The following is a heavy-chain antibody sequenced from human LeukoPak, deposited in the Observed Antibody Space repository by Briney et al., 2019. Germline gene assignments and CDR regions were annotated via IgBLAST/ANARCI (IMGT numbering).Heavy chain of an antibody. Sequence: GRSLRLSCAASGFTFDDYAMHWVRQAPGKGLEWVSGISWNSGSIGYADSVKGRFTISRDNSKNTLYLQMNSLRAEDTAVYYCAEDEVVVITGAFDIWGQGTMVTVSS. D-gene: IGHD3-22*01. CDR3: AEDEVVVITGAFDI. J-gene: IGHJ3*02. V-gene: IGHV3-9*01. CDR1: GFTFDDYA. CDR2: ISWNSGSI.